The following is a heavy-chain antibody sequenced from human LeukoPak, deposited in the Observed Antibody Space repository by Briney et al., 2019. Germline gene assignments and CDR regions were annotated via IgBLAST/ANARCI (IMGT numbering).Heavy chain of an antibody. CDR1: RFTFNTSG. Sequence: GGSLRLSCAASRFTFNTSGMHWVRQAPGKGLEWMAFMSYDGNYKYYADSVKGRFTISRDNSKNTLYLQMNSLRTEDTAIYYCAKDRQYSYHFDSWGQGTLVSVSS. D-gene: IGHD5-18*01. CDR3: AKDRQYSYHFDS. V-gene: IGHV3-30*18. J-gene: IGHJ4*02. CDR2: MSYDGNYK.